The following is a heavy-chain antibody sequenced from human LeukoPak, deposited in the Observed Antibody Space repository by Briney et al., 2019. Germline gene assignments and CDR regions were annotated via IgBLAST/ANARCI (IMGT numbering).Heavy chain of an antibody. V-gene: IGHV1-2*04. J-gene: IGHJ6*04. CDR2: INPNSGGT. D-gene: IGHD6-19*01. CDR1: GYTFTGYY. CDR3: ARGRSSGWYLWDYYGMDV. Sequence: ASVKVSCKASGYTFTGYYMHWVRQAPGQGLEWMGWINPNSGGTNYAQKFQGWVTMTRDTSISTAYMELSRLRSDDTAVHYCARGRSSGWYLWDYYGMDVWGKGTTVTVSS.